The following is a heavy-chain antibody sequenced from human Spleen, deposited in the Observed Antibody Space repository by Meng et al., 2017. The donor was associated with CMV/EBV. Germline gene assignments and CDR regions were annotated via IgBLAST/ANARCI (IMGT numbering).Heavy chain of an antibody. J-gene: IGHJ4*02. CDR3: AKDKSSGYSSGWYYFDH. CDR2: ISWNSGIT. Sequence: SLKISCAASGFTFDHYAMHWVRQAPGKGLEWVSGISWNSGITVYADSVKGRFTVSRDNAKNSLYLQMNLLRTEDTALYFCAKDKSSGYSSGWYYFDHWGQGALVTVSS. CDR1: GFTFDHYA. D-gene: IGHD6-19*01. V-gene: IGHV3-9*01.